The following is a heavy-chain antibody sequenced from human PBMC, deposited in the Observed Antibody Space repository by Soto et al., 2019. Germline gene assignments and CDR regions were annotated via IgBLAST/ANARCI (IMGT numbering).Heavy chain of an antibody. Sequence: GALRLSCAASGFSISNYAMTWVRQAPGKGLEWVSGITGSGDKTYYADSVKGRFIISRDNSKNTLYLQMNSLRAEDTALYYCARDCSSSSCSIWHYWGQGTLVTVS. CDR1: GFSISNYA. J-gene: IGHJ4*02. V-gene: IGHV3-23*01. CDR2: ITGSGDKT. D-gene: IGHD2-2*01. CDR3: ARDCSSSSCSIWHY.